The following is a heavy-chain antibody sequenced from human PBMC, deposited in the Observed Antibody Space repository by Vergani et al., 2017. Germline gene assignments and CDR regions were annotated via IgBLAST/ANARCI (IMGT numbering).Heavy chain of an antibody. V-gene: IGHV1-69*13. D-gene: IGHD3-10*01. CDR2: IIPIFGTA. Sequence: QGQLAQSGAEVKKPGSSVKVSCKASGGTFSSNSISWVRQAPGQGLEWMGGIIPIFGTANYAQKFQGRVTITADESTSTAYMELSSLRSEDTAVYYCARVRYYYGSGSYLNYYYYYMDVWGKXP. J-gene: IGHJ6*03. CDR3: ARVRYYYGSGSYLNYYYYYMDV. CDR1: GGTFSSNS.